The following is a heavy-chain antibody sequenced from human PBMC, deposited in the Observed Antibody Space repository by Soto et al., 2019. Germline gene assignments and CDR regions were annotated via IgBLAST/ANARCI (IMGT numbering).Heavy chain of an antibody. CDR1: GFTFSSYG. D-gene: IGHD5-12*01. Sequence: GGSLRLSCTASGFTFSSYGMAWVRQAPGKGLEWVSAISGDGERTYYPDSVKGRFSISRDNSKNTLFLQMNSLRAEDTAIYSCAKEHGFMQPFDYWGQGTPVTVSS. J-gene: IGHJ4*02. V-gene: IGHV3-23*01. CDR2: ISGDGERT. CDR3: AKEHGFMQPFDY.